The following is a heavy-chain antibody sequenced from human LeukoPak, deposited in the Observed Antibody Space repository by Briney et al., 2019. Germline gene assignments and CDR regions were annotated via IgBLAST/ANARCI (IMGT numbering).Heavy chain of an antibody. V-gene: IGHV1-2*06. D-gene: IGHD3-16*02. CDR2: INPNSGGT. J-gene: IGHJ6*03. CDR1: GYTFTGYY. CDR3: ARQQPEIMITFGGVIVPHMDV. Sequence: ASVKVSCKASGYTFTGYYMHWVRRAPGQGLEWMGRINPNSGGTNYAQKFQGRVTMTRDTSISTAYMELSRLRSDDTAVYYCARQQPEIMITFGGVIVPHMDVWGKGTTVTVSS.